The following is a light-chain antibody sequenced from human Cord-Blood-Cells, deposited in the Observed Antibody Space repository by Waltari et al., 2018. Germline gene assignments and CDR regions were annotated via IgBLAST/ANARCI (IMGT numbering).Light chain of an antibody. CDR3: CSYAGSSTWV. J-gene: IGLJ3*02. CDR1: SSDVGSYNL. Sequence: QSALTQSASVSGSPGQSITISCTGTSSDVGSYNLVPWYPKHPGKAPKRMIYEGSKRPAGVCKLFSSSKSGHTASLGMSALQDEDGADNYGCSYAGSSTWVCGGGTNLTV. V-gene: IGLV2-23*01. CDR2: EGS.